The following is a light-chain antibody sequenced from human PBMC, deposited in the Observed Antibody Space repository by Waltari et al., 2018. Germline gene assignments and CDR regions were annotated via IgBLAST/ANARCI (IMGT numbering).Light chain of an antibody. CDR1: QGISNH. J-gene: IGKJ5*01. V-gene: IGKV1-9*01. Sequence: DIQLTQSQSILSASVGARVTITCRSSQGISNHLAWYQQKGAKAPKLLIHTASTLEGGVPSRFSGSGSGTEFALTISSLQPEDFATYYCQQRNGYPITFGQGTRLEIK. CDR3: QQRNGYPIT. CDR2: TAS.